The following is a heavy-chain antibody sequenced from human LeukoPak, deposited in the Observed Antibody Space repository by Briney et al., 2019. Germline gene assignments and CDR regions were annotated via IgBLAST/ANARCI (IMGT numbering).Heavy chain of an antibody. CDR3: ARDRLGDYDHSGYYDK. J-gene: IGHJ4*02. V-gene: IGHV4-59*01. CDR2: IYDSGAT. D-gene: IGHD3-22*01. CDR1: GGSISGFY. Sequence: PSETLSLTCTVFGGSISGFYWSWIRQPPGKGLEWIGYIYDSGATNYNAPLKSRVTISIDTSKKQFSLKLSSVTAADTAVYFCARDRLGDYDHSGYYDKWGQGTLVTVSS.